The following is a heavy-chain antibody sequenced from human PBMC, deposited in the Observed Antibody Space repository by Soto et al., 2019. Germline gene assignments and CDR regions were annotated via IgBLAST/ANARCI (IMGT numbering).Heavy chain of an antibody. CDR3: ARDAGGPYDH. CDR1: GAPITINY. D-gene: IGHD2-15*01. J-gene: IGHJ4*01. Sequence: SETLSLTCTVSGAPITINYWSWIRQAPGKGLEWIGYIYYSGSTTYNPSLKSRVTMSADTSKDQFSLKLNSVTAADTAVYYCARDAGGPYDHWGPRILVTVSS. V-gene: IGHV4-59*01. CDR2: IYYSGST.